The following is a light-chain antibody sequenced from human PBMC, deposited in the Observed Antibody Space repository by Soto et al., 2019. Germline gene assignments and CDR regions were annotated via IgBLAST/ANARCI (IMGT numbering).Light chain of an antibody. V-gene: IGKV1-39*01. CDR1: QSINIY. Sequence: DIQMTQSPSSLSASVGDSVTITCRASQSINIYLSWYQQKPGKAPKLLINVASTLQGGVPSRFSGSGSGTEFTLPISSLQPEDSATYYCQQSFNTPQTFGGGTRVEIK. CDR2: VAS. CDR3: QQSFNTPQT. J-gene: IGKJ4*01.